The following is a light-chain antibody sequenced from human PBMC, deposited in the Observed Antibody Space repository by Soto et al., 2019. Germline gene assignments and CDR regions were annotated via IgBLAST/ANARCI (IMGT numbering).Light chain of an antibody. J-gene: IGKJ1*01. CDR3: QQYDKYWT. V-gene: IGKV1-5*03. Sequence: DIQMTQSPSTLSASVGDSVTITCRASQLISSWVAWYQQKPGKAPKLMIYNASSLARGVPYRFSGSQSGTDFTLTTSTLQAYDFATYYCQQYDKYWTVGQGTKVDSK. CDR2: NAS. CDR1: QLISSW.